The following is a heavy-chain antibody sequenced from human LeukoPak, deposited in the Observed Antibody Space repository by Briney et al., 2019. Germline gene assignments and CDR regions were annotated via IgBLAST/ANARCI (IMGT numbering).Heavy chain of an antibody. J-gene: IGHJ5*02. V-gene: IGHV4-61*01. CDR3: ARDTGNWFDP. Sequence: PSETLSLTCNVSGGSVSSGSYYWSWIRQPPGKGLEWIGYMYSSGSTNYNPSLKSRLTILKDTSKNQFSLKLSSVTAADTAVYYCARDTGNWFDPWGQGTLVTVSS. CDR1: GGSVSSGSYY. D-gene: IGHD3-10*01. CDR2: MYSSGST.